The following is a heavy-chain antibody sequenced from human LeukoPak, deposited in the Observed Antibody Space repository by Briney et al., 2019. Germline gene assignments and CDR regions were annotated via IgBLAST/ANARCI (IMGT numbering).Heavy chain of an antibody. D-gene: IGHD5-18*01. CDR2: IRYDGSSK. J-gene: IGHJ4*02. CDR1: EFIFNNFG. Sequence: GGSLRLSCAVSEFIFNNFGIHWVRQAPGKGLEWVAFIRYDGSSKYYADSVKGRFTISRDTSKNTLYLQMNSLRAEDTAVYYCARDLGRSGYSYGYFDYWGQGTLVTVSS. CDR3: ARDLGRSGYSYGYFDY. V-gene: IGHV3-30*02.